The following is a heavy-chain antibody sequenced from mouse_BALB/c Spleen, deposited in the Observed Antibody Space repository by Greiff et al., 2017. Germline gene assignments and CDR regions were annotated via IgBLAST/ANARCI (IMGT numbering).Heavy chain of an antibody. CDR3: GESGYYGRCYYFDY. D-gene: IGHD1-1*01. CDR2: IYPGGGYT. V-gene: IGHV1-63*02. J-gene: IGHJ2*01. CDR1: GYTFTNYW. Sequence: VQLQQSGAELVRPGTSVKISCKASGYTFTNYWIGWVKQRPGHGLEWIGDIYPGGGYTNYNEKFKGKATLTADTSSSTAYMQLSSLTSEDSAVYFGGESGYYGRCYYFDYWGQGTTLTVSS.